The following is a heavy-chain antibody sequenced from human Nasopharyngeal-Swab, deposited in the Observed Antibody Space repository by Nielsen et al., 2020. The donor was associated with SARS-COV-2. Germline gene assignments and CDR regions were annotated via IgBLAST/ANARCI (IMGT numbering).Heavy chain of an antibody. D-gene: IGHD2-2*01. V-gene: IGHV4-39*01. Sequence: RQAPGKGLEWIGYIYYSGSTYYNPSLKSRVTISVDTSKNQFSLKLSSVTAADTAVYYCARPNTPEDIVVVPAAIAFDIWGQGTMVTVSS. J-gene: IGHJ3*02. CDR2: IYYSGST. CDR3: ARPNTPEDIVVVPAAIAFDI.